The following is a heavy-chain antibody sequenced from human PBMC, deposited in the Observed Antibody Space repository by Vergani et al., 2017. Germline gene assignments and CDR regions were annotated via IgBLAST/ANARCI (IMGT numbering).Heavy chain of an antibody. V-gene: IGHV3-23*01. CDR1: GFTFSSYA. CDR2: ISGSGGST. J-gene: IGHJ4*02. D-gene: IGHD3-22*01. CDR3: ARDPSYYYDSSGSDDY. Sequence: EVQLLESGGGLVQPGGSLRLSCAASGFTFSSYAMSWVRQAPGKGLEWVSAISGSGGSTYYADSVKGRFTISRDNSKNTLYLQMNSLRAEDTAVYYCARDPSYYYDSSGSDDYWGQGTLVTVSS.